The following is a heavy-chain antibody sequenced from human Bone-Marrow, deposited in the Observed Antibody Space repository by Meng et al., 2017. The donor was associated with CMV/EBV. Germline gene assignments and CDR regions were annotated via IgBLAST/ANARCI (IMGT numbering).Heavy chain of an antibody. CDR1: GFIFSSYS. D-gene: IGHD5-18*01. CDR2: ISGSGGST. V-gene: IGHV3-23*01. Sequence: GESLKISCAASGFIFSSYSMNWVRQAPGKGLEWVSAISGSGGSTYYADSVKGRFTISRDNSKNTLYLQMNSLRAEDTAVYYCAKRPTAMVTRFFDYWGQGTLVTVSS. CDR3: AKRPTAMVTRFFDY. J-gene: IGHJ4*02.